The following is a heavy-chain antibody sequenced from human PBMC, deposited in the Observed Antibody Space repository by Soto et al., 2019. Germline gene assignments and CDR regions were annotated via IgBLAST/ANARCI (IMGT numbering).Heavy chain of an antibody. V-gene: IGHV4-59*01. CDR1: GGSISSYY. CDR2: IYYSGST. Sequence: SETLSLTCTVSGGSISSYYWSWIRQPPGKGLEWIGYIYYSGSTNYNPSLKSRVTISVDTSKNQFSLKLSSVTAADTAVYYCARDNYDSSGIDYWGQGTLVTVSS. CDR3: ARDNYDSSGIDY. J-gene: IGHJ4*02. D-gene: IGHD3-22*01.